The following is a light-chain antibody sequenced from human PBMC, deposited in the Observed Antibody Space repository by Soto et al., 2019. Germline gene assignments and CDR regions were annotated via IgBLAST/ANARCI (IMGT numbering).Light chain of an antibody. CDR1: QTISSW. CDR2: KAS. CDR3: QHYNSYSDA. J-gene: IGKJ1*01. V-gene: IGKV1-5*03. Sequence: DIQMTQSPSTLSGSVGDRVTITCRASQTISSWLAWYQQKPGKAPKLLIYKASTLKSGVPSRFSGSGAGTEFTLTISSLQPDDFATYHCQHYNSYSDAFGQGTKGELK.